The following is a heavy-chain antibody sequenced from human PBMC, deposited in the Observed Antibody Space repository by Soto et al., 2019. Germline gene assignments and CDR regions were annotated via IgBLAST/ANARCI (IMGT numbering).Heavy chain of an antibody. V-gene: IGHV3-48*03. CDR1: GFTFSSYE. CDR2: ISSSGSTI. CDR3: AGTNPPPYYYDSSGYSDY. J-gene: IGHJ4*02. Sequence: PGGSLRLSCAASGFTFSSYEMNLVRQAPGKGLEWVSYISSSGSTIYYADSVKGRFTISRDNAKNSLYLQMNSLRAEDTAVYYCAGTNPPPYYYDSSGYSDYWGQGTLVTVSS. D-gene: IGHD3-22*01.